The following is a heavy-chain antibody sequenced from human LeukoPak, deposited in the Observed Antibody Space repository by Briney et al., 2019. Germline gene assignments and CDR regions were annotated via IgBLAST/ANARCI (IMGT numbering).Heavy chain of an antibody. CDR3: ARQGDYYDSSGYYFGKYYFDY. J-gene: IGHJ4*02. V-gene: IGHV4-39*01. CDR1: GGSISSSSYY. D-gene: IGHD3-22*01. CDR2: IYYSGST. Sequence: KPSETLSLTCTVSGGSISSSSYYWGWIRQPPGKGLEWIGSIYYSGSTYYNPSLKSRVTISVDTSKNQFSLKLSSVTAADTAVYYCARQGDYYDSSGYYFGKYYFDYWGQGTLVTVSS.